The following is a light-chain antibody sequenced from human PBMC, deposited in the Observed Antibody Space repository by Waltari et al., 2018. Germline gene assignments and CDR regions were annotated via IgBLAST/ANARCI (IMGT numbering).Light chain of an antibody. CDR2: DAS. J-gene: IGKJ2*01. CDR3: QQHHELQT. V-gene: IGKV1-33*01. Sequence: DIQMTQSPSSLSASVGDRVTITCQASQDISKYLNCYQHKSGKAPKLLIYDASNLERGVPSRFRGYGSGTNFTFSISSLQPEDFATYFCQQHHELQTFGQGTKLDIK. CDR1: QDISKY.